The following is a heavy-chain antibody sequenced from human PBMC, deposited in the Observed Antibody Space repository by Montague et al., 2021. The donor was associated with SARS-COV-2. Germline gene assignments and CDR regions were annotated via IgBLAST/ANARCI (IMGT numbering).Heavy chain of an antibody. CDR1: GFTLSDYY. D-gene: IGHD3-10*01. CDR2: ISNTGLDI. J-gene: IGHJ4*02. V-gene: IGHV3-11*01. Sequence: SLRLSCAASGFTLSDYYMSWIRQAPGKGLEWLSYISNTGLDIKYGDSVKGRFTVSSDIAKNTLYLQMDSLRAEDTAVYYCARVLLGVSHGDYWGQGTLVTVSS. CDR3: ARVLLGVSHGDY.